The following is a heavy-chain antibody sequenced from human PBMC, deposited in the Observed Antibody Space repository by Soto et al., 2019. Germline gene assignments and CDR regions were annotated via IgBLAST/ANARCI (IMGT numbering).Heavy chain of an antibody. CDR1: GYTFTNYA. V-gene: IGHV1-3*01. CDR3: ARAPYCSGGSCYHGGLDY. D-gene: IGHD2-15*01. CDR2: ISADNGDT. Sequence: ASVKVSCKASGYTFTNYAIHWVRQAPGQRLEWMGWISADNGDTKYSQRFQGRVTFTSNTSISTAYMELSSLRSEDTAVYYCARAPYCSGGSCYHGGLDYWGQGTLVTVSS. J-gene: IGHJ4*02.